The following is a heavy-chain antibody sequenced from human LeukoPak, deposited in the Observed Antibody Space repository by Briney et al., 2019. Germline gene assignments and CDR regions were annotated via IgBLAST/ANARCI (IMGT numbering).Heavy chain of an antibody. V-gene: IGHV3-30*03. CDR3: ARDPHSLDY. J-gene: IGHJ4*02. CDR2: ISSDGRNK. Sequence: GGSLRLSCAASGFTFSNYGMHWVRQAPGKGLEWVALISSDGRNKYYADSVKGRFTISRDNARNSLYLQMNSLRDEDTAVYYCARDPHSLDYWGPGTLVTVSS. CDR1: GFTFSNYG.